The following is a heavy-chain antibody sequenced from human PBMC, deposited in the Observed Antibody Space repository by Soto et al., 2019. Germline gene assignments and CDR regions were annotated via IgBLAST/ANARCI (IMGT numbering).Heavy chain of an antibody. D-gene: IGHD2-21*02. CDR3: AVPPDCPYCPLDY. CDR1: GGTFSSYA. J-gene: IGHJ4*02. Sequence: ASVKVSCKASGGTFSSYAISWVRQAPGQGLEWMGGIIPIFGTANYAQKFQGRVTITADESTSTAYMELSSLRSEDTAVYYCAVPPDCPYCPLDYWGQGTLVTVSS. CDR2: IIPIFGTA. V-gene: IGHV1-69*13.